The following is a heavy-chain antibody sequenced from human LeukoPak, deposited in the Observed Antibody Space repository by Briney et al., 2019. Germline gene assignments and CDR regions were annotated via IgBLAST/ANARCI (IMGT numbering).Heavy chain of an antibody. V-gene: IGHV4-59*01. J-gene: IGHJ4*02. CDR3: ARSLAGIQLFN. CDR2: IYYSGST. Sequence: SETLSLTCTVSGGSISSYYWSWIRQPPGKGLEWIGYIYYSGSTNYNPSLKSRVTISVDTSKNQFSLKLSSVTAADTAVYYCARSLAGIQLFNWGQGTLVTVSS. D-gene: IGHD5-18*01. CDR1: GGSISSYY.